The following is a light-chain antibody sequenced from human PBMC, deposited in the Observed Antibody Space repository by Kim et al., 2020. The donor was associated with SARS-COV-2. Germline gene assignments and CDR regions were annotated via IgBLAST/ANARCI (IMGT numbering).Light chain of an antibody. CDR2: TAS. J-gene: IGLJ3*02. CDR1: TGAVTSGYY. Sequence: PGGTVTLTCATNTGAVTSGYYPNWFQLKPGQAPRSMIHTASGRHSWTPARFSGSLLGGKAALTLSGVQPEDEAEYYCLLYYGGVWVFGGGTKLTVL. V-gene: IGLV7-43*01. CDR3: LLYYGGVWV.